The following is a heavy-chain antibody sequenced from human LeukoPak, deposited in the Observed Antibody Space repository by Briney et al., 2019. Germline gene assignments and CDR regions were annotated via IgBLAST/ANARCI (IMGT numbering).Heavy chain of an antibody. V-gene: IGHV3-23*01. D-gene: IGHD2-21*02. CDR1: GFTFSSYG. Sequence: QPGGSLRLSCAASGFTFSSYGMSWVRQAPGKGLEWVSAISGSGGSTYYADSVKGRFSISRDNSKNTLYLQVNGLRTEDTAVYYCAKDRLLNCRGDCYIFDYWGQGAVVTVSS. CDR3: AKDRLLNCRGDCYIFDY. J-gene: IGHJ4*02. CDR2: ISGSGGST.